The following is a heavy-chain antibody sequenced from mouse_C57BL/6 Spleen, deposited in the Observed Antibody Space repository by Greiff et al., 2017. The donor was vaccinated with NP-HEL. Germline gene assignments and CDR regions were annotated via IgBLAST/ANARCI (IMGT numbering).Heavy chain of an antibody. V-gene: IGHV1-18*01. D-gene: IGHD2-5*01. CDR2: INPNNGGT. CDR3: AREGYSNYGYFDY. CDR1: GYTFTDYN. Sequence: VQLKESGPELVKPGASVKIPCKASGYTFTDYNMDWVKQSHGKSLEWIGDINPNNGGTIYNQKFKGKATLTVDKSSSTAYMELRSLTSEDTAVYYCAREGYSNYGYFDYWGQGTTLTVSS. J-gene: IGHJ2*01.